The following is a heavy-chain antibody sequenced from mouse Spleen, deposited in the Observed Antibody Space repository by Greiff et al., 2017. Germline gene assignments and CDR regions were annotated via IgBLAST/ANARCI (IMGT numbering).Heavy chain of an antibody. Sequence: EVMLVESGGGLVKPGGSLKLSCAASGFTFSDYGMAWVRQAPGKGPEWVAFISNLAYSIYYADTVTGRSTISRENAKNTLYLEMSSLRSEDTAMYYCARQGGTGTGFAYWGQGTLVTVSA. J-gene: IGHJ3*01. CDR3: ARQGGTGTGFAY. CDR2: ISNLAYSI. V-gene: IGHV5-15*04. CDR1: GFTFSDYG. D-gene: IGHD4-1*01.